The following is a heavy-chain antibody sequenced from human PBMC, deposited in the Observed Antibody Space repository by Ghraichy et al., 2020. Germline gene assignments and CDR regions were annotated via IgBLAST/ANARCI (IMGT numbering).Heavy chain of an antibody. V-gene: IGHV4-59*01. CDR1: GGSISSYY. CDR3: ARGPDLAYYYDSSGYRAWFDP. Sequence: SETLSLTCTVSGGSISSYYWSWIRQPPGKGLEWIGYIYYSGSTNYNPSLKSRVTISVDTSKNQFSLKLSSVTAADTAVYYCARGPDLAYYYDSSGYRAWFDPWGQGTLVTVSS. CDR2: IYYSGST. J-gene: IGHJ5*02. D-gene: IGHD3-22*01.